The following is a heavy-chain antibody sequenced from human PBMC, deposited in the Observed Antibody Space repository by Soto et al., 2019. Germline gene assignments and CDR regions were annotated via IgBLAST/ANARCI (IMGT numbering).Heavy chain of an antibody. CDR3: TGSLNVHDNVFDV. D-gene: IGHD1-1*01. J-gene: IGHJ3*01. V-gene: IGHV3-74*01. CDR2: INSDGSST. Sequence: GGSLRLSCAASGFTFTNYWMQWVRQAPGKGLVWVSRINSDGSSTSHADSVKGRFTIYRDNAKNKIYLQMSSLRAEDTGVYYWTGSLNVHDNVFDVWDRGKVVTVSS. CDR1: GFTFTNYW.